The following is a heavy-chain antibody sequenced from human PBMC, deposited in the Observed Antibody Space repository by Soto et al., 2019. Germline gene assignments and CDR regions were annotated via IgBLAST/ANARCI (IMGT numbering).Heavy chain of an antibody. J-gene: IGHJ4*02. Sequence: GGSLRLSCAASGFTFSSYSMNWVRQAPGKGLEWVSYISSSSSTIYYADSVKGRFTISRDNAKNSLYLQMNSLRAEDTAVYYCAIHLGRTEDDYPGYWGQGTLVTVSS. D-gene: IGHD4-17*01. CDR1: GFTFSSYS. CDR3: AIHLGRTEDDYPGY. CDR2: ISSSSSTI. V-gene: IGHV3-48*01.